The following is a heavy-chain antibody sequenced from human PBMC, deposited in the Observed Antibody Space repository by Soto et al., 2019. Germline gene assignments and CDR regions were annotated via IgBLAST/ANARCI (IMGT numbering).Heavy chain of an antibody. CDR2: IYATGTT. CDR1: GASISGFY. V-gene: IGHV4-4*07. Sequence: SETLSLTCTVSGASISGFYWSWTRKSAGKGLEWIGRIYATGTTDYNPSLKSRVMMSVDTPKKQFSLKLRSVTAADTAVYYCVRDGTKTLRDWFDPWGQGISVTVSS. D-gene: IGHD1-1*01. J-gene: IGHJ5*02. CDR3: VRDGTKTLRDWFDP.